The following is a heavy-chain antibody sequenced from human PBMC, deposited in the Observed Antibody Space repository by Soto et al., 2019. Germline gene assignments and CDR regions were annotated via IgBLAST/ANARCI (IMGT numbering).Heavy chain of an antibody. CDR3: ASRGYSYGAKLYYGMDV. Sequence: PGGSLRLSCAASGFTVSSNYMSWVRQAPGKGLEWVSVIYSGGSTYYADSVKGRFTISRDNSKNTLYLQMNSLRAEDTAVYYCASRGYSYGAKLYYGMDVWGQGTTVIVSS. CDR2: IYSGGST. CDR1: GFTVSSNY. D-gene: IGHD5-18*01. V-gene: IGHV3-53*01. J-gene: IGHJ6*02.